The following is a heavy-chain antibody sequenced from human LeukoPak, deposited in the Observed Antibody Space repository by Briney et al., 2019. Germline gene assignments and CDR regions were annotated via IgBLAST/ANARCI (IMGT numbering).Heavy chain of an antibody. CDR2: INPNSGGT. CDR1: GYIFTAYY. D-gene: IGHD2-15*01. V-gene: IGHV1-2*06. CDR3: ARDLSGGALGAFDI. J-gene: IGHJ3*02. Sequence: ASVKVSCKASGYIFTAYYIHWLRQAPGQGLEWMGRINPNSGGTSFALNFQGRVTLTRDTSISTVYMELSRLRSDDTAVYYCARDLSGGALGAFDIWGQGTMVTVSS.